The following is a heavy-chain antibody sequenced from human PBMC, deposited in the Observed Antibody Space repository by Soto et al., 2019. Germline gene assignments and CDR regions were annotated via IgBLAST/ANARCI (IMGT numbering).Heavy chain of an antibody. CDR3: ARVVVPGFGTYYGMDV. V-gene: IGHV1-69*06. J-gene: IGHJ6*02. D-gene: IGHD2-2*01. CDR2: IIPIFGTA. Sequence: QVQLVQSGAEVKKPGSSVKVSCKASGGTFSSYAISWVRQAPGQGLEWMGGIIPIFGTANYAQKLQGRVTITADKSTYTAYMELSSLRSEDTAVYFCARVVVPGFGTYYGMDVWGQGTTVTVSS. CDR1: GGTFSSYA.